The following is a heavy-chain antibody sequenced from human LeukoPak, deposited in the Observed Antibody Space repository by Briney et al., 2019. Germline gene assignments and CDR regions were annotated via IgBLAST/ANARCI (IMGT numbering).Heavy chain of an antibody. CDR1: GFTFSSYA. V-gene: IGHV3-23*01. Sequence: GGSLRLSCAASGFTFSSYAMSWVRQTPVKGLEWVSAISGSGTTTYYADSVKGRFTISRDNSKNTLYLQMNSLRAEDTAVYYCAKGEYSSGWYWGQGTLVTVSS. J-gene: IGHJ4*02. CDR2: ISGSGTTT. D-gene: IGHD6-19*01. CDR3: AKGEYSSGWY.